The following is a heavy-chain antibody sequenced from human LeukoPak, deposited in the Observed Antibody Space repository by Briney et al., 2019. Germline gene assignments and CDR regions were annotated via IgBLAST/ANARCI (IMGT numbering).Heavy chain of an antibody. D-gene: IGHD3-10*01. J-gene: IGHJ4*02. Sequence: GGSLRLSCAASGFTFSNYGMHWVRQAPGKGLEWVTFIRYDGRNKYYADSVKGRFTISRDNSKNTLYLQMNSLRPEDTAVYYCARDLAYYYGSGYWGQGTLVTVSS. CDR2: IRYDGRNK. V-gene: IGHV3-30*02. CDR3: ARDLAYYYGSGY. CDR1: GFTFSNYG.